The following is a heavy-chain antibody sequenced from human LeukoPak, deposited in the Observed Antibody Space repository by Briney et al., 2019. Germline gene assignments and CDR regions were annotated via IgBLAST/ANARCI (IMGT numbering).Heavy chain of an antibody. V-gene: IGHV1-69*13. CDR1: GGTFSSYA. D-gene: IGHD6-19*01. J-gene: IGHJ4*02. CDR3: ARDILGIAVAGTFDY. CDR2: IIPIFGTA. Sequence: ASVKVSCKASGGTFSSYAISWVRQAPGQGLEWMGGIIPIFGTANYAQKFQGRVTITADESTSTAYMELSSLRSEDTAVYYCARDILGIAVAGTFDYWGQGTLVTVSS.